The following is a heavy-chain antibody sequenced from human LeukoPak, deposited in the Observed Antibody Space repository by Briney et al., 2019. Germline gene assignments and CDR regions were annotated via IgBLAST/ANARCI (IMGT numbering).Heavy chain of an antibody. D-gene: IGHD1-26*01. Sequence: ASVKVSCKASGYTFTGYYMHWVRQAPGQGLEWMGWINPNSGGTNYAQKFQGRVTMTRDTSISTAYMELSRLRSDDTAVYYCARATPPWELLFDYWGQATLVTVSS. V-gene: IGHV1-2*02. CDR1: GYTFTGYY. J-gene: IGHJ4*02. CDR2: INPNSGGT. CDR3: ARATPPWELLFDY.